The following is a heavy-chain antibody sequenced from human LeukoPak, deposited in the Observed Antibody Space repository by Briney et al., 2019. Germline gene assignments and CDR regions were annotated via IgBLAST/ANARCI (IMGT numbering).Heavy chain of an antibody. D-gene: IGHD4-23*01. CDR3: ARADYGGNSNAFDI. V-gene: IGHV3-74*01. Sequence: GGSLRLSCAASGLTFGSHWMHWVRQAPGKGLVWVSRITNDGSSTTYADSVKGRFTISRDNAKNSLYLQMNSLRAEDTAVYYCARADYGGNSNAFDIWGQGTMVTVSS. CDR1: GLTFGSHW. CDR2: ITNDGSST. J-gene: IGHJ3*02.